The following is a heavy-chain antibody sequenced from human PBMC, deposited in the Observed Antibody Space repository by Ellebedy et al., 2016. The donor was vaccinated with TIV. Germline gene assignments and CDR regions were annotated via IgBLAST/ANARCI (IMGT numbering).Heavy chain of an antibody. CDR1: GFTFSSYW. J-gene: IGHJ1*01. CDR2: ICSGSSTI. Sequence: GGSLRLSCAASGFTFSSYWMSWVRQAPGKGLEWVSYICSGSSTIYYADSVKGRFTISRDNSKNTLYLQMNSLRAEDTAVYYCAREPRVGQQLVPEYFQHWGQGTRVSVSS. V-gene: IGHV3-48*01. D-gene: IGHD6-13*01. CDR3: AREPRVGQQLVPEYFQH.